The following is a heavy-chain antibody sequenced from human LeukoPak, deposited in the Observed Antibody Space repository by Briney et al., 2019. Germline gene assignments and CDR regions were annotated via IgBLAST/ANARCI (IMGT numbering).Heavy chain of an antibody. D-gene: IGHD6-13*01. V-gene: IGHV1-69*04. CDR3: ARESLEGSSSSEGNWFDP. Sequence: SVKVSCKASGGTFSSYAISWVRQAPGQGLEWMGRIIPILGIANYAQKFQGRVTITADKSTSTAYMELSSLRSEDTAVYYCARESLEGSSSSEGNWFDPWGQGTLVTVSS. J-gene: IGHJ5*02. CDR2: IIPILGIA. CDR1: GGTFSSYA.